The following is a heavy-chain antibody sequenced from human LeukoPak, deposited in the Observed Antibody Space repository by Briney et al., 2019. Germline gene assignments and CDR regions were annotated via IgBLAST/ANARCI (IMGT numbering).Heavy chain of an antibody. J-gene: IGHJ6*03. CDR3: ARGAGTTVYYIDV. CDR1: GFTFSTFP. Sequence: GRSLRLSCAASGFTFSTFPMHWVRQAPGKGLQWVAVISNDGTNKYYADSVKGRFTISRDNSKNTLFLQMNSLKTEDTAVYYCARGAGTTVYYIDVWGNGTTVTVSS. V-gene: IGHV3-30*01. D-gene: IGHD1-7*01. CDR2: ISNDGTNK.